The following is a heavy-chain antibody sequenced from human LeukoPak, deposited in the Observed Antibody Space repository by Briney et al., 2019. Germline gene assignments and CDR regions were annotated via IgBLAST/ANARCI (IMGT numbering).Heavy chain of an antibody. CDR2: ISSSGSTI. V-gene: IGHV3-48*04. D-gene: IGHD3-22*01. Sequence: GGSLRLSCAASGFTFSSYSMNWVRQAPGKGLEWVSYISSSGSTIYYADSVKGRFTISRDNAKNTLYLQMNSLRAEDTAVYYCARGPVVMNWFDPWGQGTLVTVSS. J-gene: IGHJ5*02. CDR3: ARGPVVMNWFDP. CDR1: GFTFSSYS.